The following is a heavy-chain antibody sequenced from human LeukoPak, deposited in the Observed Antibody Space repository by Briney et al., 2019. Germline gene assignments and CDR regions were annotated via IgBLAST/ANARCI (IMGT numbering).Heavy chain of an antibody. CDR2: IYYSGST. D-gene: IGHD2-15*01. CDR1: GGSISSSSYY. CDR3: ASGYCSGGSCYSEIDY. Sequence: SETLSLTCTVSGGSISSSSYYWGWIRQPPGKGLEWIGSIYYSGSTYYNPSLKSRVTISVDTPKNQFSLKLSSVTAADTAVYYCASGYCSGGSCYSEIDYWGQGTLVTVSS. J-gene: IGHJ4*02. V-gene: IGHV4-39*01.